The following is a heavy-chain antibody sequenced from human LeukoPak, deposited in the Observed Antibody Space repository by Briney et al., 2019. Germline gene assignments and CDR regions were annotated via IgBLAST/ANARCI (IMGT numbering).Heavy chain of an antibody. D-gene: IGHD6-6*01. CDR2: IYDSGST. J-gene: IGHJ4*02. CDR3: ARGSWSSSIDY. Sequence: SETLSLTCTVSGGSIRSSYYYWGWIRQPPGKGLEWIGSIYDSGSTYYNPSLKSRITISVDTSRNQFSLKLSSVTAADTAVYYCARGSWSSSIDYWGQGTLVTVSS. V-gene: IGHV4-39*07. CDR1: GGSIRSSYYY.